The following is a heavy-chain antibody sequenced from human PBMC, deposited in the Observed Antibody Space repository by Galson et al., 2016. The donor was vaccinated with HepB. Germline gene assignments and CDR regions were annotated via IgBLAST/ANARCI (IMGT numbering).Heavy chain of an antibody. CDR2: ISYDGNYK. CDR3: AKILERGKPLYFFHY. Sequence: SLRLSCAASGFNFTNYGMHWVRQAPGKGLEWVAAISYDGNYKYYADSVKGRFTISRDNSKNILYLDMHRLRPEDTAMFYCAKILERGKPLYFFHYWGQGALVAVSS. V-gene: IGHV3-30*18. CDR1: GFNFTNYG. J-gene: IGHJ4*02. D-gene: IGHD3-3*01.